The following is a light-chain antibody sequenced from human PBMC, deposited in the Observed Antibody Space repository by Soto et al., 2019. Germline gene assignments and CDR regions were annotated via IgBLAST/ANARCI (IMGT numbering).Light chain of an antibody. CDR1: SSNIGGNT. Sequence: QAVVTQPPSASGTPGQRVTVSCSGSSSNIGGNTVNWYQQLPGTAPRVLIYSNNQRPSGAPDRFSGSKSGTSASLAISGLQSEDEADYYCAAWDDSLNAVVFGGGTKLTVL. V-gene: IGLV1-44*01. J-gene: IGLJ2*01. CDR3: AAWDDSLNAVV. CDR2: SNN.